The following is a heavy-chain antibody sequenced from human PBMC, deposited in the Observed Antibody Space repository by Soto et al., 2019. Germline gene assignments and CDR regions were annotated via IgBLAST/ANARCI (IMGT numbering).Heavy chain of an antibody. V-gene: IGHV3-66*01. CDR1: GFTVSSNY. CDR2: IYSGGST. CDR3: ARGGESTDYYMDF. Sequence: GGSLRLSCAASGFTVSSNYMSWVRQAPGKGLEWVSVIYSGGSTYYADSVKGRFTISRDNSKNTLYLQMNSLRAEDTAVYYCARGGESTDYYMDFRGNGPTVTVS. J-gene: IGHJ6*03. D-gene: IGHD2-21*01.